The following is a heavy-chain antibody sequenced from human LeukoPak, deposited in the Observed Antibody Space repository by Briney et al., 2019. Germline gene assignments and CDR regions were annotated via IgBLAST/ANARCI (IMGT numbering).Heavy chain of an antibody. CDR3: ARQRITFGGVISIFDS. Sequence: PSETLSLTCTVSGDSISSGGYYSGWIRQPPGKGLEWIGSFYYSGSLYYNPSLKSRITISVDTSKNQFSLRVRSLTAADTAVYYCARQRITFGGVISIFDSWGQGPLVSVSS. V-gene: IGHV4-39*01. D-gene: IGHD3-16*02. J-gene: IGHJ4*02. CDR1: GDSISSGGYY. CDR2: FYYSGSL.